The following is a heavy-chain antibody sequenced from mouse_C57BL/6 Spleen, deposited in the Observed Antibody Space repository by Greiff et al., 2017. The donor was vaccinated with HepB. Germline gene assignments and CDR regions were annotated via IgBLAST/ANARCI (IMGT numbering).Heavy chain of an antibody. J-gene: IGHJ4*01. Sequence: QVQLKQSGAELVKPGASVKISCKASGYAFSSYWMNWVKQRPGKGLEWIGQIYPGDGDTNYNGKFKGKATLTADESSSTAYMQLSSLTSEDSAVYFCARKGYDYDEAMDYWGQGTSVTVSS. CDR2: IYPGDGDT. CDR1: GYAFSSYW. CDR3: ARKGYDYDEAMDY. V-gene: IGHV1-80*01. D-gene: IGHD2-4*01.